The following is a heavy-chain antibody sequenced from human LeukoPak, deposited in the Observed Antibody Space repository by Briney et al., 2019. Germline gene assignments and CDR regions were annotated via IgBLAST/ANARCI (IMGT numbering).Heavy chain of an antibody. D-gene: IGHD4-17*01. CDR3: ARLGARQTLEY. CDR2: IKQDGGQI. J-gene: IGHJ4*02. V-gene: IGHV3-7*01. Sequence: GGSLRLSCAASEFTFSSYWMSWVRQAPGKGLEWVANIKQDGGQIYYLESVKGRFTVSRDNAKNSLYLQMNSLRAEDTAVYYCARLGARQTLEYWGQGTLVTVSS. CDR1: EFTFSSYW.